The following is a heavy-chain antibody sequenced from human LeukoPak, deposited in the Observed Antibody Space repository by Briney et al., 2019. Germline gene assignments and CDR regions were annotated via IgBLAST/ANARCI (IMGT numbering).Heavy chain of an antibody. Sequence: PSGTLSLTCAVSGGSISSSNWWSWVRQPPGKGLEWIGEIYHSGSTNYNLSLKSRVTISVDKSKNQFSLKLSSVTAADTAVYYCARGSRDFWSGYYTVPHFDYWGQGTLVTVSS. D-gene: IGHD3-3*01. CDR3: ARGSRDFWSGYYTVPHFDY. CDR2: IYHSGST. V-gene: IGHV4-4*02. CDR1: GGSISSSNW. J-gene: IGHJ4*02.